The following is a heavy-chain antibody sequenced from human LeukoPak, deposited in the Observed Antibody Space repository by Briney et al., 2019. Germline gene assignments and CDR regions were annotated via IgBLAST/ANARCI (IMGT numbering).Heavy chain of an antibody. CDR1: GFTFSSYA. Sequence: GGSLRLSCAASGFTFSSYAMSWVRQAPGKGREWVSGISGSGGNTYYADSVKGRFTISRDNSKNTLYLQMNSLRAEDTAVYYCAKHDRSSGWSVYYFDYWGQGTLVTVSS. CDR3: AKHDRSSGWSVYYFDY. CDR2: ISGSGGNT. V-gene: IGHV3-23*01. J-gene: IGHJ4*02. D-gene: IGHD6-19*01.